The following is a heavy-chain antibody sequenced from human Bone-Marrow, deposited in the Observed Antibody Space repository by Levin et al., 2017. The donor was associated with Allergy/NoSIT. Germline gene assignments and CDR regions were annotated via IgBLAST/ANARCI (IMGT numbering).Heavy chain of an antibody. J-gene: IGHJ6*02. V-gene: IGHV3-23*01. Sequence: GGSLRLSCVASESTFRNFDMSWVRQAPGRGLEWVSSIGESGVDTYYADSVRGRFTISRDNSKDTLFLQMNSLIAEDTAVYYCAKDPRPVRVAAARGVDVWGQGSTVTVSS. CDR1: ESTFRNFD. D-gene: IGHD2-15*01. CDR3: AKDPRPVRVAAARGVDV. CDR2: IGESGVDT.